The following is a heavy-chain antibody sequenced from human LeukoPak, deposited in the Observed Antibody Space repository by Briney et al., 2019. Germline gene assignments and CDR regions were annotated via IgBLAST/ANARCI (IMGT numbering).Heavy chain of an antibody. Sequence: ASVKVCCKASGYSFTAYYINWVRHAHGQGLELMWWLNPNSGGTNYAQKFQGRVTMTRDTSISTAYMEVSRLRSDDTAVYYCARAKSQDCSIVNCQEWFDPWGQGTLVTVSS. J-gene: IGHJ5*02. CDR3: ARAKSQDCSIVNCQEWFDP. CDR2: LNPNSGGT. V-gene: IGHV1-2*02. D-gene: IGHD2-2*01. CDR1: GYSFTAYY.